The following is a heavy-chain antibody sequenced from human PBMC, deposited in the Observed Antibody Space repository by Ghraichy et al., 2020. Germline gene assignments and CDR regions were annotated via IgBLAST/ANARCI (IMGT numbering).Heavy chain of an antibody. CDR2: IYSGGST. CDR3: ARMTTELNGMDV. D-gene: IGHD4-11*01. Sequence: GASLNISCAASGFTVSGNYMSWVRQAPGKGLEWVSVIYSGGSTYYADSVKGRFTISRDTSKNTLYLQMNSLRAEDTAVYYCARMTTELNGMDVWGQGTTVTVSS. J-gene: IGHJ6*02. CDR1: GFTVSGNY. V-gene: IGHV3-66*01.